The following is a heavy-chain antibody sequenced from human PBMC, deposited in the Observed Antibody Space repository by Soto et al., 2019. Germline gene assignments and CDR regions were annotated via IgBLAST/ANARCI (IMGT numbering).Heavy chain of an antibody. CDR3: ARLSYSGSGSYYYYYYGMDV. CDR1: SGSISSYY. V-gene: IGHV4-59*01. CDR2: IYYSGST. J-gene: IGHJ6*02. Sequence: SETLSLTCTVSSGSISSYYWSWIRQPPGKGLEWIGYIYYSGSTNYNPSLKSRVTISVDTSKNQFSLKLSSVTAADTAVYYCARLSYSGSGSYYYYYYGMDVWGQGTTVTVSS. D-gene: IGHD3-10*01.